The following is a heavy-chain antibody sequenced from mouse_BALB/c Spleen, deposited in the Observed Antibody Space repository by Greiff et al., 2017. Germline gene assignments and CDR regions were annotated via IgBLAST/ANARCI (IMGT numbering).Heavy chain of an antibody. V-gene: IGHV5-6-5*01. CDR1: GFTFSSYA. D-gene: IGHD2-3*01. CDR2: ISSGGST. CDR3: EREDGAMDY. Sequence: EVKLMESGGGLVKPGGSLKLSCAASGFTFSSYAMSWVRQTPEKRLEWVASISSGGSTYYPDSVKGRFTISRDNARNILYLQVSSLRSEDTAMYYCEREDGAMDYWGQGTSVTVSS. J-gene: IGHJ4*01.